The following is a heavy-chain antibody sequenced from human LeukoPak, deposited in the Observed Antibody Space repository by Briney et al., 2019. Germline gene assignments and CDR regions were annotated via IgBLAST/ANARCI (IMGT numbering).Heavy chain of an antibody. CDR2: ISGSGGST. J-gene: IGHJ4*02. CDR1: GFTFSSYA. Sequence: GGSLRLSCAASGFTFSSYAMSWVRQAPGKGLEWVSAISGSGGSTYYADSVKGRFTISRDNSKNTLYLQMNSLRAEDTAVYYCARGFYPDRTMIVVVVDYWGQGSLVTVSS. D-gene: IGHD3-22*01. V-gene: IGHV3-23*01. CDR3: ARGFYPDRTMIVVVVDY.